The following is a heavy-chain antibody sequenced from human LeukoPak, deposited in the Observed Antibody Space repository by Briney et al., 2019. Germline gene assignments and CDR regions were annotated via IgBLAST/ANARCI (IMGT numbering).Heavy chain of an antibody. CDR2: IDYSGCT. CDR1: GGSVSSGSYY. D-gene: IGHD5-24*01. CDR3: ARHPGTWQQLGYFDH. Sequence: SETLSLTCTVSGGSVSSGSYYWSWIRQPPGRGLEWIGYIDYSGCTNYNPSLKSRVTISVDTSKNQFPLKLSAVAAADTAVYYCARHPGTWQQLGYFDHWGQGTPVPVSS. J-gene: IGHJ4*02. V-gene: IGHV4-61*01.